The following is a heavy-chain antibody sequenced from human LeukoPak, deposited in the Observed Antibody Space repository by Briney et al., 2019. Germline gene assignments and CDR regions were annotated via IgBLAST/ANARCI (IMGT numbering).Heavy chain of an antibody. CDR1: GFTFSSYW. CDR2: IKQDGSEK. J-gene: IGHJ3*02. Sequence: AGGSLRLSCAASGFTFSSYWMSWVRQAPGKGLEWVANIKQDGSEKYYVDSVKGRFTISRDNAKNSLYLQTNSLRAEDTAVYYCARDECGGDCYSDAFDIWGQGTMVTVSS. CDR3: ARDECGGDCYSDAFDI. D-gene: IGHD2-21*02. V-gene: IGHV3-7*03.